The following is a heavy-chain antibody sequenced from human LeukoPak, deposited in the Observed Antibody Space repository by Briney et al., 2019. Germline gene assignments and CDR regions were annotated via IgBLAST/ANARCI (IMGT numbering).Heavy chain of an antibody. J-gene: IGHJ4*02. CDR2: ISGSGYST. D-gene: IGHD3-3*01. CDR1: GFTFSNYA. Sequence: GGSLRLSCSASGFTFSNYAMTWVRQAPGKGLQWVASISGSGYSTHYADSVKGRFTISRDNSKNTLSLQMNSLRAEDTALYYCAKDFGWGWGPGTLVSASS. V-gene: IGHV3-23*01. CDR3: AKDFGWG.